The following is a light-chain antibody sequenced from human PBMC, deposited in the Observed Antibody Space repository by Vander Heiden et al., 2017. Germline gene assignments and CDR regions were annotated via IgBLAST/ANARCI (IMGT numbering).Light chain of an antibody. J-gene: IGKJ4*01. CDR2: DAS. CDR3: QQEDNLPLT. CDR1: QDIRNY. Sequence: DIQMTQSPSSLSASVGDRVTITCQASQDIRNYLNWYQQKPGKAPKLLIYDASNLEKGVPSRFSGSGSGTDFTFTISSLHPEDLATYYCQQEDNLPLTFGGGTKVEIK. V-gene: IGKV1-33*01.